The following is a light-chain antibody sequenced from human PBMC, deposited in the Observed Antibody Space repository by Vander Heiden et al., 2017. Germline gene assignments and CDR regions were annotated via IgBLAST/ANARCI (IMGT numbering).Light chain of an antibody. CDR2: SNN. J-gene: IGLJ1*01. CDR3: AAWDDSLNGLYV. V-gene: IGLV1-44*01. CDR1: SANIGSTT. Sequence: QSVLTQPPSASGTPGQRATISCSGSSANIGSTTVNWYQQLPGTAPKLLIESNNKRPSGGPDRFSGSKSGTSAALAISGLQSEDEADYYCAAWDDSLNGLYVFGTGTKVTVL.